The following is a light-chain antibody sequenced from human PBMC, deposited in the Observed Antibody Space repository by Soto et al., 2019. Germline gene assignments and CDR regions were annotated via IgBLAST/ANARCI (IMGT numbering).Light chain of an antibody. Sequence: QSALTQPRSVSGSPGQSVTISCTGTSRDVGGFDYVPWYQQHPGKVPTLIMYDVAQRPSGVPERFSGFKSGNTASLTISGLDPGDEADYYCCSYAGIHTYVFGTGTKLTVL. CDR2: DVA. CDR1: SRDVGGFDY. CDR3: CSYAGIHTYV. V-gene: IGLV2-11*01. J-gene: IGLJ1*01.